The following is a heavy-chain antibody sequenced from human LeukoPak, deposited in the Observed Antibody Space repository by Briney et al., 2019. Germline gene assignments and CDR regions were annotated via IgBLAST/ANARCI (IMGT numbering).Heavy chain of an antibody. CDR3: ARDCYATGSHGD. CDR1: GFTFSSYE. J-gene: IGHJ4*02. Sequence: PGGSLRLSCAASGFTFSSYEMNWVRQAPGKGLVWVSRVNNDGSINYAGSVQGRFTISRDNAKNSVYLQMNSLRVEDTAVYYCARDCYATGSHGDWGQGTLVTVSS. CDR2: VNNDGSI. V-gene: IGHV3-74*01. D-gene: IGHD3-10*01.